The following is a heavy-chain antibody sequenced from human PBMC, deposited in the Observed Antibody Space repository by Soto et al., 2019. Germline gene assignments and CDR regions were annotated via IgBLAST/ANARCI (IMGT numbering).Heavy chain of an antibody. CDR1: PYDLTSQW. CDR2: IDIADSQT. CDR3: ARLTFGVVTAFSYFDP. J-gene: IGHJ5*02. D-gene: IGHD3-3*01. Sequence: EVQLVQSGAEVKQSGESLKLSCKGSPYDLTSQWITWVRLVPGKGLEWIGSIDIADSQTHSSPSFQGHVTISADKSISTAFLQWASLRPSDTAIYYCARLTFGVVTAFSYFDPWGPGTQVTVSS. V-gene: IGHV5-10-1*03.